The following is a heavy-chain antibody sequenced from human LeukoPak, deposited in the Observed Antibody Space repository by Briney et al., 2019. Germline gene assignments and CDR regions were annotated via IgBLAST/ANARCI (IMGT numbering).Heavy chain of an antibody. J-gene: IGHJ3*02. Sequence: GESLKISCKGSGYVFTSYWVAWVRQMPGKGLEWMGIIYLADSDTKYSPSFQGQVTISADKSISTAYLQWSSLRASDTAMYYCARHLSLFGVGPRAFDIWGQGTMVTVSS. CDR2: IYLADSDT. CDR1: GYVFTSYW. D-gene: IGHD3-3*01. CDR3: ARHLSLFGVGPRAFDI. V-gene: IGHV5-51*01.